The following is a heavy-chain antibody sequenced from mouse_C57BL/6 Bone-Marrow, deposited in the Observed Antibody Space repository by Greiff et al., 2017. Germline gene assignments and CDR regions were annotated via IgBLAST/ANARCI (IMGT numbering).Heavy chain of an antibody. CDR3: AGHEGIYSNYLYWYFDV. Sequence: QVQLKQSGAELVKPGASVKLSCKASGYTFTEYTIHWVKQRSGQGLEWIGWFYPGSGSIKYNEKFKDKATLTADKSSSTAYMELSRLTSDDSAVYFCAGHEGIYSNYLYWYFDVWGRGTTVTVSS. CDR2: FYPGSGSI. D-gene: IGHD2-5*01. V-gene: IGHV1-62-2*01. CDR1: GYTFTEYT. J-gene: IGHJ1*03.